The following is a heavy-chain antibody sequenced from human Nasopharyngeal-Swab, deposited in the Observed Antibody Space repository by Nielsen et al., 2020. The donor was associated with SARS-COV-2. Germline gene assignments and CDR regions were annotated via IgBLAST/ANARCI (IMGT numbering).Heavy chain of an antibody. Sequence: GESLKISCVASGFTLSNFVMHWVRQVPGEGLVWVSRIPTDDNPTTYADSVRGRFIISRDNSKSTLDLQMNSLRAEDTAVYYCARVREWEADYWGQGTLVTVSS. CDR3: ARVREWEADY. D-gene: IGHD1-26*01. J-gene: IGHJ4*02. CDR1: GFTLSNFV. V-gene: IGHV3-74*01. CDR2: IPTDDNPT.